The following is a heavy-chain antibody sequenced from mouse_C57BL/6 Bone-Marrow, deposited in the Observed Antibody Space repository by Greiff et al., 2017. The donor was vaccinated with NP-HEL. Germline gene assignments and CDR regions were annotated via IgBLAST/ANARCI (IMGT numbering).Heavy chain of an antibody. CDR3: ARHLTGAFDY. D-gene: IGHD4-1*01. V-gene: IGHV5-6*01. CDR2: ISSGGSYT. CDR1: GFTFSSYG. Sequence: EVQGVESGGDLVKPGGSLKLSCAASGFTFSSYGMSWVRQTPDKRLEWVATISSGGSYTYYPDSVKGRFTISRDNATNTLYLQMSSLKSEDTAMYYCARHLTGAFDYWGQGTTLTVSS. J-gene: IGHJ2*01.